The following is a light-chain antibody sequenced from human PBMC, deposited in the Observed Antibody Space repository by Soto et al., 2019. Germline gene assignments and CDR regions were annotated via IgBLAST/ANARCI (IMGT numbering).Light chain of an antibody. Sequence: QSALTQPASVSGSPGQSITISCTGTSSDVGGYNYVSWYQQHPGKAPKLMIYEVSNRPSGVSNRFSGSKSGNTASLTISGLQAEDEADYYCSSYTSSRTLVSYVFGTGTKVTVL. J-gene: IGLJ1*01. V-gene: IGLV2-14*01. CDR3: SSYTSSRTLVSYV. CDR1: SSDVGGYNY. CDR2: EVS.